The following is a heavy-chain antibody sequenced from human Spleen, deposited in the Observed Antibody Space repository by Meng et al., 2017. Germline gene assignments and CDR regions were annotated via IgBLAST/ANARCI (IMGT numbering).Heavy chain of an antibody. J-gene: IGHJ4*02. V-gene: IGHV4-34*01. D-gene: IGHD5-12*01. Sequence: PPGKGLEWIGEITHSGSTNYNPSLKSRVTISVDTSKNQFSLKLSSVTAADTAVYYCARGGDIVATITLDYCGQGILV. CDR3: ARGGDIVATITLDY. CDR2: ITHSGST.